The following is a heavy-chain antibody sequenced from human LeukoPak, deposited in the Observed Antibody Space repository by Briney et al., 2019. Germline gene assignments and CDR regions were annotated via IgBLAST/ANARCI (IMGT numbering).Heavy chain of an antibody. CDR2: IYTSGST. CDR1: GGSISTSNYY. D-gene: IGHD5-18*01. Sequence: PSETLSLTCTVSGGSISTSNYYWSWIRQPAGKGLEWIGRIYTSGSTNYNPSLKSRVTMSVDTSKNQFSLKLSSVTAADTAVYYCARDGYSYGYGHYYYYMDVWGKGTTVTISS. V-gene: IGHV4-61*02. CDR3: ARDGYSYGYGHYYYYMDV. J-gene: IGHJ6*03.